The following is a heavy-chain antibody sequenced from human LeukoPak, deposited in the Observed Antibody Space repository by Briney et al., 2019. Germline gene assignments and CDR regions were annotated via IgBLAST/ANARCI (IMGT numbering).Heavy chain of an antibody. CDR2: INHSGST. Sequence: SETLSLTCAVYGGSFSGYYWSWIRQPPGRGLEWIGEINHSGSTNYNPSLKSRVTISVDTSKNQFSLKLSSVTAADTAVYYCARGNRYGSTESYYFDYWGQGTLVTVSS. CDR3: ARGNRYGSTESYYFDY. J-gene: IGHJ4*02. D-gene: IGHD3-10*01. CDR1: GGSFSGYY. V-gene: IGHV4-34*01.